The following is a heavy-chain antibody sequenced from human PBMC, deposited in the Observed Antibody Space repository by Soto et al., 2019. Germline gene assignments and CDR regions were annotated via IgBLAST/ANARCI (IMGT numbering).Heavy chain of an antibody. V-gene: IGHV4-59*01. D-gene: IGHD2-15*01. Sequence: SETLSLTCTVSGGSISSYYWSWIRQPPGKGLEWIGYIYYSGSTNYNPSLKSRVTISVDTSKNQFSLKLSSVTAADTAVYYCAGVGYCSGGSCYEGAFDIWGQGTMVTVSS. CDR1: GGSISSYY. J-gene: IGHJ3*02. CDR2: IYYSGST. CDR3: AGVGYCSGGSCYEGAFDI.